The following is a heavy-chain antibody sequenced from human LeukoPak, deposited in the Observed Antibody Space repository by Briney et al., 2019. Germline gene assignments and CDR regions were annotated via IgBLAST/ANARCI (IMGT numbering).Heavy chain of an antibody. Sequence: SETLSLTCTVSGYSISSGYYWGWIRQPPGKGLEWIGSIYHSGSTNYNPSLKSRVTISVDTSKNQFSLKLSSVTAADTAVYYCARRPHTIYGGQGYFDYWGQGTLVTASS. V-gene: IGHV4-38-2*02. CDR1: GYSISSGYY. CDR3: ARRPHTIYGGQGYFDY. D-gene: IGHD4-23*01. J-gene: IGHJ4*02. CDR2: IYHSGST.